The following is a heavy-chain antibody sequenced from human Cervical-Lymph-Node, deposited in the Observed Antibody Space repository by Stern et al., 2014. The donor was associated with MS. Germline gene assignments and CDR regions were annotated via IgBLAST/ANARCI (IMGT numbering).Heavy chain of an antibody. J-gene: IGHJ2*01. Sequence: QVQLQESGPGLVKPSETMSLTCTVSGGSVSSGTHYWSWIRQPPGKGLEWIGYIYDKGSTNYNPSLKSRVTISADTSKNQFSLNLTSVTAADTAVYYCARELLGISVVRGAHPTSFWYFDLWGRGTLVTVSS. CDR1: GGSVSSGTHY. CDR2: IYDKGST. D-gene: IGHD3-10*01. CDR3: ARELLGISVVRGAHPTSFWYFDL. V-gene: IGHV4-61*01.